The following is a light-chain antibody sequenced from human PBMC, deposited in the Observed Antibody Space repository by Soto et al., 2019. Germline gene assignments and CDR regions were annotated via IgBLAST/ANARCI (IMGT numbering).Light chain of an antibody. Sequence: DIQMTQSPSSLSASVGDRVTITCRASQSISSYLNWYQQKPGKAPKLLIYAASSLQSGVPSRFSGSGSGTDFTLTISSLQAEDVATYYCQQSYSTLALTFGGGTKVEIK. CDR3: QQSYSTLALT. CDR2: AAS. CDR1: QSISSY. V-gene: IGKV1-39*01. J-gene: IGKJ4*01.